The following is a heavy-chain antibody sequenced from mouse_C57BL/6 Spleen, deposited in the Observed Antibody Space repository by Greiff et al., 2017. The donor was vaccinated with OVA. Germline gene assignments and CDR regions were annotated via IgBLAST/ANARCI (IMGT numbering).Heavy chain of an antibody. CDR2: INPSNGGT. J-gene: IGHJ1*03. CDR1: GYTFTSYW. V-gene: IGHV1-53*01. Sequence: QVQLQQPGTELVKPGASVKLSCKASGYTFTSYWMHWVKQRPGQGLEWIGNINPSNGGTNYNEKFKSKATLTVDKSSSTAYMQLISLTSEDSAVYYCARETTVVADWYFDVWGTGTTVTVSS. CDR3: ARETTVVADWYFDV. D-gene: IGHD1-1*01.